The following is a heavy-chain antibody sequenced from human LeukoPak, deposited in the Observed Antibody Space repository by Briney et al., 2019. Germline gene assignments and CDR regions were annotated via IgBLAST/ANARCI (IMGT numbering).Heavy chain of an antibody. CDR1: GVAFDSHG. J-gene: IGHJ4*02. D-gene: IGHD3-22*01. V-gene: IGHV3-33*01. CDR2: IWYDGSNK. Sequence: GGSLRLSCAASGVAFDSHGMHWVRQAPGKGLEWVAVIWYDGSNKDYADSVKGLFTISRDNSKNTLYLQMNSLRAEDTAVYYCARARNNYDRSGFSARDYWGQGTLVTVSS. CDR3: ARARNNYDRSGFSARDY.